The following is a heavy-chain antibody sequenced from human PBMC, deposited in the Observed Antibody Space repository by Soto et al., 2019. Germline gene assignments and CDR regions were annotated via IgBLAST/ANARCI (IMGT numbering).Heavy chain of an antibody. V-gene: IGHV1-3*01. Sequence: ASVKVSCKASGYTFTSYAMHWVRQAPGQRLEWMGWINAGNGNTKYSQKFQGRVTITRDTSASTAYMELRSLRSDDTAVYYCARVGGDYGGAFDIWGQGTMVTVS. J-gene: IGHJ3*02. D-gene: IGHD4-17*01. CDR2: INAGNGNT. CDR3: ARVGGDYGGAFDI. CDR1: GYTFTSYA.